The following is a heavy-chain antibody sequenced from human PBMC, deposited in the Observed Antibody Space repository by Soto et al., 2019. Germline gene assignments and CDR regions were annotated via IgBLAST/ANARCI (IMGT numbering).Heavy chain of an antibody. D-gene: IGHD6-25*01. CDR2: ISPYNGNT. V-gene: IGHV1-18*01. J-gene: IGHJ3*02. CDR1: GYTFISYG. CDR3: ARDQTKRLTDAFDI. Sequence: HVQLVQSGAEVKKPGASLKVSCKASGYTFISYGVSWVRQAPGQGLEWLGWISPYNGNTKYAQKFQGRISMTTDTPTSTVYMDLRSLRTDDTAVYYCARDQTKRLTDAFDIWGQWTVVVVSS.